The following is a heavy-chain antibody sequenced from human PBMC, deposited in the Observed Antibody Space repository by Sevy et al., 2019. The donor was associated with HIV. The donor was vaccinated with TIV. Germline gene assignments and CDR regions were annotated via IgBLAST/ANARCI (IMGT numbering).Heavy chain of an antibody. CDR1: GFTFSNYA. CDR3: GKELWLGDRVTTLNG. V-gene: IGHV3-23*01. D-gene: IGHD4-17*01. J-gene: IGHJ4*02. CDR2: ISDSGAGT. Sequence: GGSLRLSCAASGFTFSNYAMSWVRQAPGKGLEWVSGISDSGAGTYYADSVRGRFTISRDNSKNMVSLQMNGLRAEVMAVYYCGKELWLGDRVTTLNGWGRGTLVNVSS.